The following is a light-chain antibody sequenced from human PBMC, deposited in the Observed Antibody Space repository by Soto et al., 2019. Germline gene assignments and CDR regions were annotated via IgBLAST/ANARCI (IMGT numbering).Light chain of an antibody. J-gene: IGKJ4*01. CDR1: QGIRNY. CDR2: LAS. Sequence: IQLTQSPSSLSASVGDRVTITCRASQGIRNYLAWYQQKPGKAPNLLIYLASTLQGGVPSRFSGSGSGTDFSLTISSLQPEDVATYYCQYLNSFPLTFGGGTKVEPK. V-gene: IGKV1-9*01. CDR3: QYLNSFPLT.